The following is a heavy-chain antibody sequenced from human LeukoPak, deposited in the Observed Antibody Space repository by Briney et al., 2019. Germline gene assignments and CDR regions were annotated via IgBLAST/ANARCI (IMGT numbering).Heavy chain of an antibody. D-gene: IGHD3-22*01. CDR1: GYTFTGYY. J-gene: IGHJ4*02. CDR2: INPNSGGT. Sequence: GASVKVSCKASGYTFTGYYMHWVRQAPGQGLEWMGWINPNSGGTNYAQKFQGRVTMTRDTSTSTAYMELSRLRSDDTAVYYCARDSYDSSGRDDYWGQGTLVTVSS. V-gene: IGHV1-2*02. CDR3: ARDSYDSSGRDDY.